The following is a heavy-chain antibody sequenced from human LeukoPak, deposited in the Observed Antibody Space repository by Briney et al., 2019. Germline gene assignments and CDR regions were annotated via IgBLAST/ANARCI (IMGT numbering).Heavy chain of an antibody. D-gene: IGHD6-13*01. V-gene: IGHV1-8*01. Sequence: ASVKVSCKASGYTFSSYDINWVRQATGQGLEWMGWMNPNSGNTGYAQKFQGRVSMTSNTSISTAYMKLSSLRSEDTAVYYCTRGLRREQQLLRAFDDWGQGTLVTVSS. J-gene: IGHJ4*02. CDR3: TRGLRREQQLLRAFDD. CDR2: MNPNSGNT. CDR1: GYTFSSYD.